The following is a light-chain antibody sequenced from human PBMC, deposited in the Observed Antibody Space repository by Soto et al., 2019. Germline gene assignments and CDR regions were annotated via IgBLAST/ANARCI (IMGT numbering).Light chain of an antibody. CDR1: QSVSSS. J-gene: IGKJ1*01. Sequence: EMVLTQSTATLSVSPGERVTLSSRASQSVSSSLAWYQQRPGQAPRILIYGASNRATGIPDRFSGSGSGTDFTLTISRLEPEDFAVYYCQQYGSSGTLGQGTKVDIK. CDR2: GAS. V-gene: IGKV3-20*01. CDR3: QQYGSSGT.